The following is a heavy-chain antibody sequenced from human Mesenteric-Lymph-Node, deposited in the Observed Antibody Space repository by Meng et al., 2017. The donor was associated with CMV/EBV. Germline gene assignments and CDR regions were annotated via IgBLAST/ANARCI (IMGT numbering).Heavy chain of an antibody. CDR3: ARDYGGNAGVY. CDR2: IYSGGRT. V-gene: IGHV3-66*01. D-gene: IGHD4-23*01. Sequence: GGSLRLSCAASAFTVTTNSVSWVRQAPGKGLEWVSFIYSGGRTYYADSVKGRFTTSRDNAKNSLYLQMNSLRAEDTAVYYCARDYGGNAGVYWGQGTLVTVSS. CDR1: AFTVTTNS. J-gene: IGHJ4*02.